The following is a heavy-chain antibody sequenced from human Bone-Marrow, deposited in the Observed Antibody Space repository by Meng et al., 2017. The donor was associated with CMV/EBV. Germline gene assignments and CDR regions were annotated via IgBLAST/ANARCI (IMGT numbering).Heavy chain of an antibody. J-gene: IGHJ6*02. CDR3: ARVTEYQLLSSYYYYGMDV. CDR1: GFTFSSYS. V-gene: IGHV3-21*01. Sequence: LSLTCAASGFTFSSYSMNWVRQAPGKGLEWVSSISSSSSYIYYADSVKGRFTISRDNAKNSLYLQMNSLRAEDTAVYYCARVTEYQLLSSYYYYGMDVWGQGTTVTVSS. D-gene: IGHD2-2*01. CDR2: ISSSSSYI.